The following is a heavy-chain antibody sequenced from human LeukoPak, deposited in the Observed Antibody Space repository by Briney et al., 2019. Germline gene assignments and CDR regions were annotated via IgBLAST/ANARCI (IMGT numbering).Heavy chain of an antibody. D-gene: IGHD6-6*01. CDR3: ARDSSSGFDY. V-gene: IGHV3-23*01. CDR1: GFTFSSYG. J-gene: IGHJ4*02. Sequence: GGSLRLSCAASGFTFSSYGMHWVRQAPGKGLEWVSAISGSGYSTYYADSVEGRFTLSRDNSKNTLYLQMNSLRAEDTAVYYCARDSSSGFDYWGQGTLVTVSS. CDR2: ISGSGYST.